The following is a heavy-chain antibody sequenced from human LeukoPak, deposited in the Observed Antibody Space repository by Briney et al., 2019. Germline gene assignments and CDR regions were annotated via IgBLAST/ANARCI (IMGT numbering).Heavy chain of an antibody. CDR3: ARTDTLYYDSSGYYEFTDY. Sequence: KPGGSLRLSCAASGFTFSSYSMNWVRQAPGKGLEWVSSISSSSSYIYYADSVKGRFTISRDNAKNSLYLQMNSLRAEDTAVYYCARTDTLYYDSSGYYEFTDYWGQGTLVTVSS. V-gene: IGHV3-21*01. CDR2: ISSSSSYI. D-gene: IGHD3-22*01. CDR1: GFTFSSYS. J-gene: IGHJ4*02.